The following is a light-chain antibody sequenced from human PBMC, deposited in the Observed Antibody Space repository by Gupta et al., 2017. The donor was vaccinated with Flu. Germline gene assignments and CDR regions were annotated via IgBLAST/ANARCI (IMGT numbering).Light chain of an antibody. CDR2: EVS. Sequence: QSALTQPASVSGSPGQSLTISCTGTSSDVGGYNYVSWYQQHPGKAPKLMIYEVSNRPSGVSNRFSGSKSGNTASRTISGLQAEDEADYYCSSYTSSSSYVFGTGTKVTVL. CDR1: SSDVGGYNY. J-gene: IGLJ1*01. CDR3: SSYTSSSSYV. V-gene: IGLV2-14*01.